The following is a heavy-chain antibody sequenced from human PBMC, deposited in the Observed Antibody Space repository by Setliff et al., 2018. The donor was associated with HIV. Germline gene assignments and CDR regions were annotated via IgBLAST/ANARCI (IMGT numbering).Heavy chain of an antibody. CDR1: GGSISSHY. CDR3: ARDSSPHDM. J-gene: IGHJ3*02. V-gene: IGHV4-59*11. Sequence: SETLSLTCTVSGGSISSHYWSWIRQPPGKGLEWIGYIYYSGSTNYNPSLKSRVTISVDTSKNQFSLKLSSVTAADTAVYYCARDSSPHDMWGQGTMVTVSS. CDR2: IYYSGST.